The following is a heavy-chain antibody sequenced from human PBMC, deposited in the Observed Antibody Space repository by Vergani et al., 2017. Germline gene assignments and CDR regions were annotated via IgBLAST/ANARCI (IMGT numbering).Heavy chain of an antibody. D-gene: IGHD3-9*01. CDR1: GYTFRNYR. CDR2: ISPYNGHT. Sequence: QVQLVQSGAEVKKPGASVKVSCKASGYTFRNYRITWVRQASGQGLEWLGWISPYNGHTKYAQKLQDRVTMITDTSTTTAYIEVRGLRSEDTAIYYCARGDYGILTGYRYWGQGTLVTVSA. CDR3: ARGDYGILTGYRY. J-gene: IGHJ4*02. V-gene: IGHV1-18*01.